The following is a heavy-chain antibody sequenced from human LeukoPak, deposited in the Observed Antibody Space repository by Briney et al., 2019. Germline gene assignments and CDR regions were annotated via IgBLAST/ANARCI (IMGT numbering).Heavy chain of an antibody. J-gene: IGHJ3*01. D-gene: IGHD4-23*01. V-gene: IGHV4-59*01. CDR3: ARSDYGGNSAAFGV. CDR2: IYSSGST. Sequence: MSSETLSLTCTVSGGSISNFFWNWVRRPPGKGLEWIGYIYSSGSTYYNPSLKSRLTISLDTSKNQFSLQMSSVTAADTAVYYCARSDYGGNSAAFGVCRQGSMVTVSS. CDR1: GGSISNFF.